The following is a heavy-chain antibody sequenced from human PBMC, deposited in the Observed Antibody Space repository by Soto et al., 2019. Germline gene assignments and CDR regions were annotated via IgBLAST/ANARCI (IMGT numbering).Heavy chain of an antibody. CDR3: ARGTQWQVTGLIYFDY. Sequence: QVQLVESGGGVVQPGRSLRLSCAASGFTFSSYGMHWVRQAPGKGLEWVAVIWYDGSNKYYADSVKGRFTISRDNSKNTRYLQMNSQRAEDTAVYYCARGTQWQVTGLIYFDYWGQGTLVTVSS. CDR2: IWYDGSNK. D-gene: IGHD6-19*01. CDR1: GFTFSSYG. V-gene: IGHV3-33*01. J-gene: IGHJ4*02.